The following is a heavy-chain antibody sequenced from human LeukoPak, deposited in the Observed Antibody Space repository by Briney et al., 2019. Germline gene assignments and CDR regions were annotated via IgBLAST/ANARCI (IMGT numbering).Heavy chain of an antibody. D-gene: IGHD4-17*01. CDR1: GFTFSSYA. J-gene: IGHJ4*02. CDR2: ISGSGGST. V-gene: IGHV3-23*01. CDR3: AKEPDYGDYFDY. Sequence: GGSLRLSCAASGFTFSSYAMSWVRQAPGKGLEWVSAISGSGGSTYYADSVKGRFTISRDNSKSTLYLQVNSLRAEDTAVYYCAKEPDYGDYFDYWGQGTLVTVSS.